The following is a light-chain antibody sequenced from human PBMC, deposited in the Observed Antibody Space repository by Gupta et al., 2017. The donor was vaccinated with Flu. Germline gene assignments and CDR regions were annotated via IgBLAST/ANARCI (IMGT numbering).Light chain of an antibody. Sequence: SPSSLSASVRDRITITCRASQDIRNDLSWYQQKPGKAPNLLVFGASSLHSGVPSTFNASGSGTEFTLTISSLHPEDFATYYCLQDFNFPWTCGQGTKVVI. CDR1: QDIRND. CDR2: GAS. CDR3: LQDFNFPWT. J-gene: IGKJ1*01. V-gene: IGKV1-6*01.